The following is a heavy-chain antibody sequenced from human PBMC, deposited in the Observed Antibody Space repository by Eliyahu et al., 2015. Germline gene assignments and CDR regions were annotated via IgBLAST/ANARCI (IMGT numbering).Heavy chain of an antibody. V-gene: IGHV3-33*01. CDR1: GFLFRGYA. Sequence: QMNLVESGGGVVQPGRSLRLSCAASGFLFRGYAMHWVRQAPGKGLEWVAGLWYDGSNELYADSVKGRFTISRDNSRNTVDLQMNSLRVEDTALYYCVRDWGFDDWGQGTLVTVSS. D-gene: IGHD3-16*01. CDR2: LWYDGSNE. CDR3: VRDWGFDD. J-gene: IGHJ4*02.